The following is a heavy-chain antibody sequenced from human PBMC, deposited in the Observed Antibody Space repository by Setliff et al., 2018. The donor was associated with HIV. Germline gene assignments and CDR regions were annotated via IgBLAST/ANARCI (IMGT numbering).Heavy chain of an antibody. CDR3: ARGPGVRAAIDY. Sequence: GGSLRLSCAASGFTFSDYYMSWIRQAPGKGLEWVSYISSSGSTIYYADSVKGRFAISRDNAKSSLYQQMDSLRAEDTALYYCARGPGVRAAIDYWGQGTLFTVSS. J-gene: IGHJ4*02. V-gene: IGHV3-11*01. D-gene: IGHD2-15*01. CDR2: ISSSGSTI. CDR1: GFTFSDYY.